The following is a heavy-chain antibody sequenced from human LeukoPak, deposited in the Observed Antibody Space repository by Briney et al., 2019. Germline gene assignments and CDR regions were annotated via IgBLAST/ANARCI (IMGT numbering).Heavy chain of an antibody. CDR1: TYSLGNLS. J-gene: IGHJ4*02. V-gene: IGHV4-59*01. D-gene: IGHD3-10*02. CDR3: AVCAAKDDDSIDY. Sequence: SETLSLTCHLYTYSLGNLSTRWVRQPPGKGLEWIGYIHYSGRTIHNPSLKSRLTISVDTSKNQFALRLGSVTAADTAVSCIAVCAAKDDDSIDYWGQGTLVTVSS. CDR2: IHYSGRT.